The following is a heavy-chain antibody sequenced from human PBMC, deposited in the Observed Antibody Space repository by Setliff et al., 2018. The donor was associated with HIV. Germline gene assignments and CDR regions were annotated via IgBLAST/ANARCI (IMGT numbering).Heavy chain of an antibody. J-gene: IGHJ4*02. CDR1: GGSISSTNYF. CDR2: IYYHGST. V-gene: IGHV4-39*01. D-gene: IGHD3-16*01. CDR3: VNPSGAMGDFDS. Sequence: SETLSLTCTVSGGSISSTNYFWGWIRQPPGKGLEWIGTIYYHGSTYYNPSLKSRVTISIDTSKNQFSLQLASVTAADTAVYYCVNPSGAMGDFDSWGQGTLVTVSS.